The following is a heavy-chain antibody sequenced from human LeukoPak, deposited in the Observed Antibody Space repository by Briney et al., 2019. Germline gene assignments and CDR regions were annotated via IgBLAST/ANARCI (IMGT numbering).Heavy chain of an antibody. CDR3: AREDRIAVAGFDY. V-gene: IGHV3-53*01. Sequence: GSLILSCAASGFTVSSNYMSWVRRAPGKGLEWVSVIYSSGSTYYADSVKGRFTISRDNSKNTLYLQMNSLRAEDTAVYYCAREDRIAVAGFDYWGQGTLVTVSS. CDR2: IYSSGST. J-gene: IGHJ4*02. D-gene: IGHD6-13*01. CDR1: GFTVSSNY.